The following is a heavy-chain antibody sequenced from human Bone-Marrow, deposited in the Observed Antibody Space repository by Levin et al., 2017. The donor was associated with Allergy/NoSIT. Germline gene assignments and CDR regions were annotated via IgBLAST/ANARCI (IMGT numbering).Heavy chain of an antibody. CDR3: ASLYSGYDYYFDY. V-gene: IGHV4-30-4*01. Sequence: SETLSLTCTVSGGSISSGDYYWSWIRQPPGKGLEWIGYIYYSGSTYYNPSLKSRVTISVDTSKNQFSLKLSSVTAADTAVYYCASLYSGYDYYFDYWGQGTLVTVSS. CDR1: GGSISSGDYY. CDR2: IYYSGST. D-gene: IGHD5-12*01. J-gene: IGHJ4*02.